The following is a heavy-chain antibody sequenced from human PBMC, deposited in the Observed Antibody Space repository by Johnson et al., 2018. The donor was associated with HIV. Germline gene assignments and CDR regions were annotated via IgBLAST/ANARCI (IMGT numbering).Heavy chain of an antibody. CDR3: ARVLTTRGAFDI. J-gene: IGHJ3*02. Sequence: VQLVESGGGVVQPGRSLRLSCAASGFTFSSYAMHWVRQAPGKGLEWVAVISYDGSNKYYADSVKGRLTISRDNSKNTLYLQMNSLRAEDTAVYYCARVLTTRGAFDIWGQGTMVTVSS. CDR2: ISYDGSNK. V-gene: IGHV3-30-3*01. CDR1: GFTFSSYA. D-gene: IGHD3-9*01.